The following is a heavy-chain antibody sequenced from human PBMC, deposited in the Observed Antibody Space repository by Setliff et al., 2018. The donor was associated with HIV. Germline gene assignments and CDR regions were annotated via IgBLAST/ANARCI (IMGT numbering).Heavy chain of an antibody. CDR3: AQRRRSSGQVFDY. CDR2: IYWNDDK. CDR1: GGSISSYYW. V-gene: IGHV2-5*01. Sequence: TLSLTCTVSGGSISSYYWSWIRQPPGKALEWLALIYWNDDKRYSPSLKSRLTITKDTSKNQAVLTMTNMDPVDTATYYCAQRRRSSGQVFDYWGRGTLVTVSS. D-gene: IGHD6-19*01. J-gene: IGHJ4*02.